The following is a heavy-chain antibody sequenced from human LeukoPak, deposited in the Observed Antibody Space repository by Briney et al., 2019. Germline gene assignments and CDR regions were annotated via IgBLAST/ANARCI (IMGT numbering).Heavy chain of an antibody. V-gene: IGHV1-2*02. CDR2: INPNSGGT. Sequence: ASVKVSCKASGYTFTGYYMHWVRQAPGQGLEWMGWINPNSGGTNYAQKFQGRVTMTRDTSISTAYMELSRLRSDDTAVYYCASVGYCSSTSYYYYYYYMDVWGKGTTVTVSS. CDR1: GYTFTGYY. J-gene: IGHJ6*03. CDR3: ASVGYCSSTSYYYYYYYMDV. D-gene: IGHD2-2*01.